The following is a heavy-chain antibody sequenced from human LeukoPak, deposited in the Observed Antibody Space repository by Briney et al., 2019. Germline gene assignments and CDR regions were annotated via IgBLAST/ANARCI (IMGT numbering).Heavy chain of an antibody. CDR3: AKEGYYGSGSHPDH. D-gene: IGHD3-10*01. V-gene: IGHV3-30*18. CDR1: GFPFSSYG. J-gene: IGHJ4*02. CDR2: VSHDGSNE. Sequence: SLRLSCAASGFPFSSYGMHWVRQAPGKGLEWVAVVSHDGSNEYFVDSVKGRFTISRDNSKNTLYLQMNSLRAEDTAVYYCAKEGYYGSGSHPDHWGQGTLVTVSS.